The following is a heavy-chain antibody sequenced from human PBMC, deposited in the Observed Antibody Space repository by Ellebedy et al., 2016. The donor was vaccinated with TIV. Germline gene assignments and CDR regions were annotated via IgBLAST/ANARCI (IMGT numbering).Heavy chain of an antibody. CDR2: VYPSGTT. V-gene: IGHV4-4*01. J-gene: IGHJ6*02. CDR1: GFIFSSYA. D-gene: IGHD2-2*01. CDR3: ARTPYCSGSSCFLDGMDV. Sequence: MPGGSLRLSCAASGFIFSSYAMHWVRQAPGKGLEWIGQVYPSGTTMYNPSLKGRVTMSVDKSKNQFSLILNSVTAADTAVYFCARTPYCSGSSCFLDGMDVWGQGTTVTVSS.